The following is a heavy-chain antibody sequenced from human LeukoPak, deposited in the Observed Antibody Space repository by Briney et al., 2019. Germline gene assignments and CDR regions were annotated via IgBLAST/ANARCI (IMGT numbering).Heavy chain of an antibody. V-gene: IGHV1-2*02. J-gene: IGHJ4*02. CDR3: ARVGDSSGYYYPLDY. CDR2: INPNSGGT. CDR1: GYTFTGYY. Sequence: GASVKVSCKASGYTFTGYYMHWVRQAPGQGLEWMGWINPNSGGTNYAQKFQGRVTMTRDTSISTAYMELSRLRSDDTAVYYCARVGDSSGYYYPLDYWGQGTLVTVSS. D-gene: IGHD3-22*01.